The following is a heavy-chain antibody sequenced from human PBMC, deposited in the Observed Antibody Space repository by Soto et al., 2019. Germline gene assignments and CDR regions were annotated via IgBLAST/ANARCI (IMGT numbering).Heavy chain of an antibody. V-gene: IGHV1-18*01. CDR3: ANCRPRLTQQIVDVY. D-gene: IGHD3-16*02. CDR1: GYTFTDHG. J-gene: IGHJ4*02. CDR2: ISAFTDYT. Sequence: QIQLVQSGAEVKKPGASVKVSCKASGYTFTDHGISWVRQAPGQGLEWVGWISAFTDYTDYAQKFRGRVTMTTDKSTNTAYMELGSLTSDDAAGYYCANCRPRLTQQIVDVYWGQGSLVTVSS.